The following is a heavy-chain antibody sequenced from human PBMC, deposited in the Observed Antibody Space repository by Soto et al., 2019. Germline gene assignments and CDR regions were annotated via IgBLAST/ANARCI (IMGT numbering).Heavy chain of an antibody. V-gene: IGHV3-30-3*01. CDR1: GFTFSSYA. CDR2: ISYDGSNK. D-gene: IGHD3-3*01. CDR3: ARDGIVSYDFWSGYYGPLDY. J-gene: IGHJ4*02. Sequence: QTGGSLRLSCAASGFTFSSYAMHWVRQAPGKGLEWVAVISYDGSNKYYADSVKGRFTISRDNSKNTLYLQMNSLRAEDTAVYYCARDGIVSYDFWSGYYGPLDYWGQGTLVTSPQ.